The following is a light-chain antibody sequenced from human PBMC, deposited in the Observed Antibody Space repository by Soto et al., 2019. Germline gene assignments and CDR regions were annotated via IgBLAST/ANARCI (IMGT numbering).Light chain of an antibody. Sequence: EVVMTQSPATLSMSPGERVTLSCRASQSVGSNLAWYQQKRGQVPRLLIYGASTRATGIPVRFSGSGSGTEFTLAISSLQSEDFAVYYCQQYNDWQITFGGGTKVDIK. J-gene: IGKJ4*01. CDR2: GAS. CDR1: QSVGSN. CDR3: QQYNDWQIT. V-gene: IGKV3-15*01.